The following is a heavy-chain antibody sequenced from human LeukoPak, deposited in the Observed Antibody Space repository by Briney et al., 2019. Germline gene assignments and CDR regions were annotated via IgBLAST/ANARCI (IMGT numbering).Heavy chain of an antibody. Sequence: GGSLRLSCAASGFTFSDYYMSWIRQAPGKGLEWVSYISSSGSTIYYADSVKGRFTISRDNAKNSLYLQMNSLRAEDTAVYYCVRDKVSGPTLLDHWGQGTLVTVSS. CDR1: GFTFSDYY. J-gene: IGHJ4*02. CDR2: ISSSGSTI. CDR3: VRDKVSGPTLLDH. V-gene: IGHV3-11*04. D-gene: IGHD2-8*01.